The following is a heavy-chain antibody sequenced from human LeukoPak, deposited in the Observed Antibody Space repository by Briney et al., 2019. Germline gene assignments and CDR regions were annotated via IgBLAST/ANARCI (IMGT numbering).Heavy chain of an antibody. CDR2: ISGSGGST. V-gene: IGHV3-23*01. CDR1: GFTFSSYW. CDR3: ARRGTPNAFDL. Sequence: GGSLRLSCAVSGFTFSSYWMHWVRQAPGKGLVWVSAISGSGGSTYYADSVKGWFTISRDNSKNTLYLQMNSLRAEDTAVYYCARRGTPNAFDLWGQGTMVTVSS. J-gene: IGHJ3*01. D-gene: IGHD3-16*01.